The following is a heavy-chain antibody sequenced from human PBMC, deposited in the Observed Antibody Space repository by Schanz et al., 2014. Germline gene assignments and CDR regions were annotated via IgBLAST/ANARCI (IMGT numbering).Heavy chain of an antibody. CDR3: AKRCSSTSCSHGAFDI. Sequence: QVQLVESGGGVVQPGKSLRLSCAASGFAFSDYGMHWVRQAPGKGLEWVSVIYSDGRTYYGDSVKGRFTISRDNSKNTLYLQMNSLRDEDTAMYYCAKRCSSTSCSHGAFDIWGQGTMVTVSS. CDR1: GFAFSDYG. J-gene: IGHJ3*02. CDR2: IYSDGRT. V-gene: IGHV3-NL1*01. D-gene: IGHD2-2*01.